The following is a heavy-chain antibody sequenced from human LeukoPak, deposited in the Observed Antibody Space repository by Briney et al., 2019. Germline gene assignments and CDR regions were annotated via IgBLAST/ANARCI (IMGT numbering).Heavy chain of an antibody. CDR3: AREYCSGGSCYPIVFGMDV. J-gene: IGHJ6*02. Sequence: GGSLRLSCAASGFTFSDYYMSWIRQAPGKGLEWVSYISSSSYTNYADSVKGRFTISRDNAKNSLYLQMNSLRAEDTAVYYCAREYCSGGSCYPIVFGMDVWGQGTTVTVSS. CDR2: ISSSSYT. D-gene: IGHD2-15*01. CDR1: GFTFSDYY. V-gene: IGHV3-11*06.